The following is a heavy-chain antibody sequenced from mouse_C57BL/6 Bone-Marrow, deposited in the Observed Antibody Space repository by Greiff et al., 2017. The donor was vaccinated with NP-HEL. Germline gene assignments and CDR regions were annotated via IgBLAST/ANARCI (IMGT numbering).Heavy chain of an antibody. V-gene: IGHV1-50*01. Sequence: VKLVESGAELVKPGASVKLSCKASGYTFTSYWMQWVKQRPGQGLEWIGEIDPSDSYTNYNQKFKGKATLTVDTSSSTAYMQLSSLTSEDSAVYYCAMWAYWGQGTTLTVSS. CDR2: IDPSDSYT. CDR3: AMWAY. D-gene: IGHD3-1*01. J-gene: IGHJ2*01. CDR1: GYTFTSYW.